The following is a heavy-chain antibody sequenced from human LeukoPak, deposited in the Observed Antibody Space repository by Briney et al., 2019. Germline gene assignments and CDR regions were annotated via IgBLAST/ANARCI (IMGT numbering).Heavy chain of an antibody. J-gene: IGHJ6*02. CDR3: AKDEKPRGVTGFYYDFFYGMDV. CDR1: GFTFSSYS. V-gene: IGHV3-48*04. D-gene: IGHD3-9*01. CDR2: ISSSSSTI. Sequence: GGSLRLSCAASGFTFSSYSMNWVRQAPGKGLEWVSYISSSSSTIYYADSVKGRSTISRDNAKNSLYLQMNSLRAEDTAFYYCAKDEKPRGVTGFYYDFFYGMDVWGQGTTVIVSS.